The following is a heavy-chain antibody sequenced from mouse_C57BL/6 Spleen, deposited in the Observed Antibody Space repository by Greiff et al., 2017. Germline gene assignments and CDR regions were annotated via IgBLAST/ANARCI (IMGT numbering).Heavy chain of an antibody. CDR2: INPNNGGT. CDR1: GYTFTDYN. D-gene: IGHD2-5*01. J-gene: IGHJ3*01. V-gene: IGHV1-18*01. Sequence: VQLQQSGPELVKPGASVKIPCKASGYTFTDYNMDWVKQSHGKSLEWIGDINPNNGGTIYDQKFKGKATLNVDKSSSTAYMELRSLTSEDTAVYYCAGEGDSHYPFAYWGQGTLVTVSA. CDR3: AGEGDSHYPFAY.